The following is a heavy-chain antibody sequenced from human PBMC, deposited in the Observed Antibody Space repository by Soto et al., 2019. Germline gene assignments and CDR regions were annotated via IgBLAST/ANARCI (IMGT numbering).Heavy chain of an antibody. Sequence: QVQLVQSGAEVKKPGASVQVSCKASGYTFTSYGISWVRQAPGQGLEWMGWISAYNGNTNYAQKLQGRVTRTTDTSTSTDYMELRSLRSDDTAVYYCARDRPSPYCSGVSCYSGGDFDYWGQGTLVTVSS. D-gene: IGHD2-15*01. V-gene: IGHV1-18*01. CDR1: GYTFTSYG. J-gene: IGHJ4*02. CDR2: ISAYNGNT. CDR3: ARDRPSPYCSGVSCYSGGDFDY.